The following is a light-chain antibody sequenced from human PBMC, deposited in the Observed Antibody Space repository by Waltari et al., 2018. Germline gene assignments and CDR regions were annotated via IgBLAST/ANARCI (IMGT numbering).Light chain of an antibody. Sequence: EIVLTQSPATLSLSPGERATLSCRTSHSIDNYLTWYQQKPGQSPRLPIFEASDRATGIPARFRGSGSGTDFTLTISSLEPEDFAVYYCQQRSSWPWTFGQGTKVEI. J-gene: IGKJ1*01. CDR2: EAS. CDR3: QQRSSWPWT. V-gene: IGKV3-11*01. CDR1: HSIDNY.